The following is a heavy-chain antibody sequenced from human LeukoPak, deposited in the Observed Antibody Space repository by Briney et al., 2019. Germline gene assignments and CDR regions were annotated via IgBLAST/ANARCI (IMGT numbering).Heavy chain of an antibody. J-gene: IGHJ3*02. Sequence: RASVKVSCKASGYTFTGYYMHWVRQAPGQGLEWMGWINPNSGGTNYAQKFQGRVTMTRDTSISTAYMELSRLRSDDTAVYYCARAGVWDYSDSSGYHNAAFDIWGQGTMVTVSS. CDR2: INPNSGGT. CDR1: GYTFTGYY. D-gene: IGHD3-22*01. CDR3: ARAGVWDYSDSSGYHNAAFDI. V-gene: IGHV1-2*02.